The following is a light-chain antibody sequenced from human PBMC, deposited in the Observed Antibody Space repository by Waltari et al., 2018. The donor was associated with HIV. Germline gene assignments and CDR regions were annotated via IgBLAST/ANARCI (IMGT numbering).Light chain of an antibody. CDR2: DVN. CDR1: SSDGGGYKN. V-gene: IGLV2-11*01. CDR3: CSYAGSYTWV. Sequence: QSALTQSRSVSGSPGQSVTISCTGTSSDGGGYKNVSWYQQHPGKVPKLMIYDVNKRPSGVPDRFTGSKSANTASLTISGLQAEDEADYYCCSYAGSYTWVFGGGTKLTVL. J-gene: IGLJ3*02.